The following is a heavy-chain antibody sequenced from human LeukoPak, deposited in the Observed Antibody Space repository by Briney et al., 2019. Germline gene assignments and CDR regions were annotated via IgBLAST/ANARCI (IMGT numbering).Heavy chain of an antibody. CDR3: ARGALRSNWFDP. CDR2: IIPIFGTA. D-gene: IGHD4-17*01. J-gene: IGHJ5*02. CDR1: GYAFTSYA. Sequence: ASVKVSCKASGYAFTSYAISWVRQAPGQGLEWMGGIIPIFGTANYAQKFQGRVTITADESTSTAYMELSSLGSEDTAVYYCARGALRSNWFDPWGQGTLVTVSS. V-gene: IGHV1-69*13.